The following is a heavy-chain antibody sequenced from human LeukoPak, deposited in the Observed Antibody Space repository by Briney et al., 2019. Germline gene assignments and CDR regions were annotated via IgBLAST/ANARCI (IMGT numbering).Heavy chain of an antibody. Sequence: GGSLRLSCAASGFGFRSFEMNWVRQAPGKGLEWISYISSHSDGTKYYADSVKGRFTISRDNAKSSLYLQVNSLRAEDTAVYYCARDSGDRYAAFDYWGRGTLVTVSS. J-gene: IGHJ4*02. V-gene: IGHV3-48*03. D-gene: IGHD2-8*01. CDR3: ARDSGDRYAAFDY. CDR2: ISSHSDGTK. CDR1: GFGFRSFE.